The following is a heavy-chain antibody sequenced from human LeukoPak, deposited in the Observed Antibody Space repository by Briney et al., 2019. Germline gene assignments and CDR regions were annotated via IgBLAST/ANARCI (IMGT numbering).Heavy chain of an antibody. Sequence: PGGSLRLSCAASGFTFSSYAMHWVRQAPGKGLEWVAVISYDGSNKYYADSVKGRFTISRDNSKNTLYLQMNSLRAEDTAVYYCARDRRDANRFYSGYDLKRGLFDYWGQGTLVTVSS. J-gene: IGHJ4*02. V-gene: IGHV3-30-3*01. CDR2: ISYDGSNK. CDR1: GFTFSSYA. CDR3: ARDRRDANRFYSGYDLKRGLFDY. D-gene: IGHD5-12*01.